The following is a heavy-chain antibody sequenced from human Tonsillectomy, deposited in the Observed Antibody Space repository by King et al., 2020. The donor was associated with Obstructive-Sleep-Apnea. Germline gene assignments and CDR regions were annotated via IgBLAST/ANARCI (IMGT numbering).Heavy chain of an antibody. CDR2: ISWAGGNT. CDR3: AKDINIGAPY. Sequence: VPLVASGGVVVPPGGSLRLSCAASGFPFDDYAMHWVRHDQGTGLEWVSLISWAGGNTYYADSVKGRFTTSRDPSKTSLSLQLNSLRAEDTALYYCAKDINIGAPYWGQGTLVTVSS. CDR1: GFPFDDYA. J-gene: IGHJ4*02. V-gene: IGHV3-43D*03. D-gene: IGHD3-10*01.